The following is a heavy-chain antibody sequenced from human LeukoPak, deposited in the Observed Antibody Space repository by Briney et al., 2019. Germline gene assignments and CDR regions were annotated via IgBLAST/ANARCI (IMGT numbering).Heavy chain of an antibody. CDR1: GYTFTGYY. D-gene: IGHD4-17*01. CDR2: INPSGGST. J-gene: IGHJ4*02. CDR3: ASDYGDYGSNDY. Sequence: ASVKVSCKASGYTFTGYYMHWVRQAPGQGLEWMGIINPSGGSTSYAQKFQGRVTITADKSTSTAYMELSSLRSEDTAVYYCASDYGDYGSNDYWGQGTLVTVSS. V-gene: IGHV1-46*01.